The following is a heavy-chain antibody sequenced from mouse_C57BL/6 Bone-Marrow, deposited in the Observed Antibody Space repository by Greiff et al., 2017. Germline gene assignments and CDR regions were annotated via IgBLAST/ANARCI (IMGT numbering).Heavy chain of an antibody. CDR2: IYPGSGST. Sequence: QVQLQQPGAELVKPGASVKMSCKASGYTFTSYWITWVKQRPGQGLEWIGDIYPGSGSTNYNEKFKSKATLTVDTSSSTSYMQLSSLTSEDSAFYYSARNYDGWFAYWGQGTLVTVSA. CDR3: ARNYDGWFAY. D-gene: IGHD2-4*01. J-gene: IGHJ3*01. CDR1: GYTFTSYW. V-gene: IGHV1-55*01.